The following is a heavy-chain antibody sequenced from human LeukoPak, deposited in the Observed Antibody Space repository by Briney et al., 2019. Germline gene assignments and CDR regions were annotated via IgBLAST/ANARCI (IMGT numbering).Heavy chain of an antibody. D-gene: IGHD7-27*01. CDR2: ISSSSRTI. CDR1: GLTFTGYS. Sequence: GGSLRLSCAASGLTFTGYSMNWVRQAPGKGLEWLSYISSSSRTIYYADSVKGRFTISRDNAKNSLYLQMNSLRAEDTAVYYCARQANWGQYYFDYWGQGTLVTVSS. V-gene: IGHV3-48*01. CDR3: ARQANWGQYYFDY. J-gene: IGHJ4*02.